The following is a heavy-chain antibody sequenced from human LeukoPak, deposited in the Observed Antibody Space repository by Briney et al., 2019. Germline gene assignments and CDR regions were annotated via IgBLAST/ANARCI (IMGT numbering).Heavy chain of an antibody. D-gene: IGHD3-16*02. CDR2: IYYSGST. CDR3: ARLGPPHSKDYDYVWGSYRYYFDY. Sequence: SETLSLTCTVSGGSISSYYWSWIRQPPGKGLEWIGYIYYSGSTNYNPSLKSRVTISVDTSKNQFSLKLSSVTAADTAVYYCARLGPPHSKDYDYVWGSYRYYFDYWGQGTLVTVSS. V-gene: IGHV4-59*08. CDR1: GGSISSYY. J-gene: IGHJ4*02.